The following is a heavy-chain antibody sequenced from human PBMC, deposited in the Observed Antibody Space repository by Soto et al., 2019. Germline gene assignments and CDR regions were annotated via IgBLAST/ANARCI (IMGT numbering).Heavy chain of an antibody. D-gene: IGHD4-17*01. CDR1: GGSISSYY. CDR3: ARRYGYYFEY. Sequence: ETLSLTCTVSGGSISSYYWSWFRQPPGKGLEWIGYIYYSGSTNYNPSLKSRVTISVDTSKNQLSLKLSSVTAADTAVYYCARRYGYYFEYWGQGTLVTVSS. J-gene: IGHJ4*02. V-gene: IGHV4-59*08. CDR2: IYYSGST.